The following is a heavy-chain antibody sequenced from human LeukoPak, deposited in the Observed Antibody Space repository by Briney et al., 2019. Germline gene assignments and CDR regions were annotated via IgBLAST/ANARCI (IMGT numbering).Heavy chain of an antibody. J-gene: IGHJ4*02. V-gene: IGHV1-18*01. CDR1: GYTFTSYG. CDR3: ARDRRRWLQAGCYFDY. D-gene: IGHD5-24*01. Sequence: GASVKLSCKASGYTFTSYGISWVRQAPGQGLEWMGWISAYNGNTNYAQKLQGRVTMTTDTSTSTAYMELRSLRSDDTAVYYCARDRRRWLQAGCYFDYWGQGTLVTVSS. CDR2: ISAYNGNT.